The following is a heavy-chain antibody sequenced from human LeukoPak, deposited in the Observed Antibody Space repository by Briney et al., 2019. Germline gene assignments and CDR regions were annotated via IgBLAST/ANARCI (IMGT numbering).Heavy chain of an antibody. CDR2: IDPSRDVT. Sequence: ASVKVSCKASGYIFTGYYLHWVRQAPGQGLEWMGWIDPSRDVTRYAQNFQGRVTMTWDTSMSTAYMEVTRLTSDDTAMFYCARDPPATTAFDVWGQGTMVIVSS. D-gene: IGHD1-1*01. V-gene: IGHV1-2*02. CDR1: GYIFTGYY. CDR3: ARDPPATTAFDV. J-gene: IGHJ3*01.